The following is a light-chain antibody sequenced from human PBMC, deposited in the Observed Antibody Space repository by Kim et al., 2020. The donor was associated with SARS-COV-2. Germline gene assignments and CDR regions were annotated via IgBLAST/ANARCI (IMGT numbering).Light chain of an antibody. CDR1: NIGSKS. V-gene: IGLV3-21*03. Sequence: SYELTQPPSVSVAPGKTARITCGGNNIGSKSVHWYQQKPGQAPVLVVYDDIDRPSGIPERFSGSDSGNTATLTISRVEAGDEADYFCQVWDSSSDLVVFGGGTQLTVL. J-gene: IGLJ2*01. CDR3: QVWDSSSDLVV. CDR2: DDI.